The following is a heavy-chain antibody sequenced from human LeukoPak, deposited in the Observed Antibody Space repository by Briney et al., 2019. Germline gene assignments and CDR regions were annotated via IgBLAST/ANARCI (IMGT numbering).Heavy chain of an antibody. J-gene: IGHJ4*02. CDR1: GHRFTNYW. D-gene: IGHD6-13*01. CDR3: ARHVDSSSWENFDY. CDR2: IYPGDSDT. Sequence: GESLKISCKGSGHRFTNYWIGWVRQVPGKGLEWMGIIYPGDSDTRYSPSFQGQVTISADKSISTAYLQWSSLKASDTAMYYCARHVDSSSWENFDYWGQGTLVTVSS. V-gene: IGHV5-51*01.